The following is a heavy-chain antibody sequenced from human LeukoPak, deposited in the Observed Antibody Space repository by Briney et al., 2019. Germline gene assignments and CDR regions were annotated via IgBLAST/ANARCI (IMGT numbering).Heavy chain of an antibody. CDR1: GYTFTSYG. D-gene: IGHD5-24*01. J-gene: IGHJ6*03. V-gene: IGHV1-18*01. Sequence: ASVKVSCKASGYTFTSYGISWVRQAPGQGLDWMGWISAYNGNTNYAQKLQGRVTMITDTSTSTAYMELRSLRSDDTAVYYCARESEGRDGYNLAYYYMDVWGKGTTVTVSS. CDR2: ISAYNGNT. CDR3: ARESEGRDGYNLAYYYMDV.